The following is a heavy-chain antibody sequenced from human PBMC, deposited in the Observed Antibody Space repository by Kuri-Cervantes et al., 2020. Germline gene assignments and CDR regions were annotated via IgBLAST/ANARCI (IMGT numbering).Heavy chain of an antibody. Sequence: SGPTLVKPTQTLTLTCTFSGFSLSTSGVGVGWIRQPPGKALEWLALIYWNDDKRYSPSLKSRLTITKDTSKSQVVLTMTNMDPVDTATYYCARTTLRYFDWSRGYYGMDVWGQGTTGTVSS. V-gene: IGHV2-5*01. J-gene: IGHJ6*02. D-gene: IGHD3-9*01. CDR2: IYWNDDK. CDR1: GFSLSTSGVG. CDR3: ARTTLRYFDWSRGYYGMDV.